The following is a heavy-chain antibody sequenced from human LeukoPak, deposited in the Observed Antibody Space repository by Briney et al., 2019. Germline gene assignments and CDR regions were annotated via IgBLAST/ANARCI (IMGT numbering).Heavy chain of an antibody. V-gene: IGHV4-59*01. CDR2: IYYSGST. D-gene: IGHD6-13*01. CDR1: GGSISSYY. J-gene: IGHJ4*02. CDR3: ARMYSSSWYLDY. Sequence: SSETLSLTCTVSGGSISSYYWSWIRQPPGKGLEWIGYIYYSGSTNYNPSLKSRVTISVDTSKNQFSLKLSSVTAADTAVYYCARMYSSSWYLDYWGQGTLVTVSS.